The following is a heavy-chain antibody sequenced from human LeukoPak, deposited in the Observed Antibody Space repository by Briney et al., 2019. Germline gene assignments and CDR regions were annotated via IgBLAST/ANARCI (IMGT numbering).Heavy chain of an antibody. CDR2: ISYDGSNK. CDR1: GFTFSSYA. CDR3: ARGVGATSHFDY. Sequence: PGGSLRLSCAASGFTFSSYAMSWVRQAPGKGLEWVAVISYDGSNKYYADSVKGRFTISRDNSENTLYLQMNSLRAEDTAVYYCARGVGATSHFDYWGQGTLVTVSS. V-gene: IGHV3-30*03. J-gene: IGHJ4*02. D-gene: IGHD1-26*01.